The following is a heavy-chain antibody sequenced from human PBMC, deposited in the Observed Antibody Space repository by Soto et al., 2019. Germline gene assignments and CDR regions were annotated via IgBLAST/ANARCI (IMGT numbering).Heavy chain of an antibody. J-gene: IGHJ6*02. CDR2: IYWDDDK. Sequence: QITLKESGPPLVKPTQTLTLTCTFSGFSLSTSGVGVGWIRQPPGKALEWLALIYWDDDKRYSPSLKSRLTIAKDTSKNQLVLTVTNRDPVDTAKYYCAHRALGGGMDVWGQGTTVTVSS. CDR1: GFSLSTSGVG. V-gene: IGHV2-5*02. D-gene: IGHD3-10*01. CDR3: AHRALGGGMDV.